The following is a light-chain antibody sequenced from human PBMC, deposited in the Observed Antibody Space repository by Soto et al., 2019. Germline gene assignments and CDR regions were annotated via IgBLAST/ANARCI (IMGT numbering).Light chain of an antibody. J-gene: IGLJ1*01. CDR1: SSDVGGYNY. Sequence: QSALTQPASVSGSPGQSITISCTGTSSDVGGYNYVSWYQLHPGKAPKLMIHEVSERPSGVSNRFSGSKSGNTASLTISGLEAEDEADYYCASYASDVTYVFGTGTKLTVL. CDR3: ASYASDVTYV. V-gene: IGLV2-14*01. CDR2: EVS.